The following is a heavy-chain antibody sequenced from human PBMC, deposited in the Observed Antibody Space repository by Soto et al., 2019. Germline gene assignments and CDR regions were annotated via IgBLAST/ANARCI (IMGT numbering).Heavy chain of an antibody. Sequence: GGSLRLSCAASGFTVSSNYMSWVRQAPGKGLEWVSVIYSGGSTYYADAVKGRCTISRDNSKNTLYLQMNSLRAEDTAVYYCARDVITVTTSNYYYYYGMGVWGQVTTVTVSS. CDR3: ARDVITVTTSNYYYYYGMGV. D-gene: IGHD4-17*01. CDR2: IYSGGST. V-gene: IGHV3-53*01. CDR1: GFTVSSNY. J-gene: IGHJ6*02.